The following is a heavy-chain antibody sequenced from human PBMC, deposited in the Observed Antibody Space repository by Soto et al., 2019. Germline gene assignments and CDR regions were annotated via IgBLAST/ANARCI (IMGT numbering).Heavy chain of an antibody. Sequence: SVKLSCKESGDTFTNYYLHWVRQARRQRLEWIGWIVVGSGNTNYAQKFQERVTITRDMSTSTAYMELSSLRSEDTAVYYCAADHVRAVAGFLKKGTDAFDIWGQGTMVTVSS. CDR2: IVVGSGNT. V-gene: IGHV1-58*01. D-gene: IGHD6-19*01. J-gene: IGHJ3*02. CDR3: AADHVRAVAGFLKKGTDAFDI. CDR1: GDTFTNYY.